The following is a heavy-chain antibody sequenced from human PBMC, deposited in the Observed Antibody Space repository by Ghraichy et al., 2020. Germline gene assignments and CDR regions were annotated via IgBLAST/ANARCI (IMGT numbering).Heavy chain of an antibody. CDR1: GFTFTTYS. CDR3: ARDIKSSSWSYYFYALDV. V-gene: IGHV3-30-3*01. Sequence: GGSLRLSCAASGFTFTTYSMPWVRQAPGKGLEWVAVVSHDGNSKYYADSVKGRFTISRDNSRNTVYLQMNSLRADDTGVYYCARDIKSSSWSYYFYALDVWGQGTTVTLSS. CDR2: VSHDGNSK. J-gene: IGHJ6*02. D-gene: IGHD6-13*01.